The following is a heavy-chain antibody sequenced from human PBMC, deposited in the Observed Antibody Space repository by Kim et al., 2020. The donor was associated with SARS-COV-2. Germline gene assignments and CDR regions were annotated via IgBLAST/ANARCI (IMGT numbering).Heavy chain of an antibody. D-gene: IGHD3-10*01. Sequence: VKGRFTISRDNAKNSLDLQMNSLGAEDTAVYYCASSRALYYYGSGSLFDYWGQGTLVTVSS. CDR3: ASSRALYYYGSGSLFDY. V-gene: IGHV3-21*01. J-gene: IGHJ4*02.